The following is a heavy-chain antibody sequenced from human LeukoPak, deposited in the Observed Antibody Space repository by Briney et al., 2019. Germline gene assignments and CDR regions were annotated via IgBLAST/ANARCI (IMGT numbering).Heavy chain of an antibody. CDR3: ATSGLGVDTYFAD. Sequence: GQSLKISCKGSGYSFTSYWSSWVRQMPGKGLEWMGRIDPSDSYTNYSQSFQGHVTISADKSISTAYLQWSSLKASDTAMYYCATSGLGVDTYFADCNQGSLVTVSS. CDR1: GYSFTSYW. CDR2: IDPSDSYT. J-gene: IGHJ4*02. V-gene: IGHV5-10-1*01. D-gene: IGHD5-18*01.